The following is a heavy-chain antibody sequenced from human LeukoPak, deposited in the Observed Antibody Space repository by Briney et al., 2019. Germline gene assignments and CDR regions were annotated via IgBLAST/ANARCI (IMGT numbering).Heavy chain of an antibody. J-gene: IGHJ4*02. D-gene: IGHD3-22*01. CDR2: INTDGSST. V-gene: IGHV3-74*01. CDR1: GFVFSDYG. CDR3: ARERIDSSGYNN. Sequence: PGGSLRLSCAASGFVFSDYGMHWVRQAPGKGLVWVSRINTDGSSTSYADSVKGRFTISRDNAKNTLYLQMNSLRAEDTAVYYCARERIDSSGYNNWGQGTLVTVSS.